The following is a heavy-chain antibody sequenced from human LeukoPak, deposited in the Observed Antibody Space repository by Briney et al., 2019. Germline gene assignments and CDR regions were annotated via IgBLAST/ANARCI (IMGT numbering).Heavy chain of an antibody. CDR1: GGSISSYY. CDR2: IYYSGST. J-gene: IGHJ5*02. Sequence: SETLSLTCTVSGGSISSYYWGWIRQPPGKGLEWIGSIYYSGSTYYNPSLKSRVTISVDTSKNQFSLKLSSVTAADTAVYYCARDLGIQLWLSISGGAPNWFDPWGQGTLVTVSS. CDR3: ARDLGIQLWLSISGGAPNWFDP. D-gene: IGHD5-18*01. V-gene: IGHV4-39*07.